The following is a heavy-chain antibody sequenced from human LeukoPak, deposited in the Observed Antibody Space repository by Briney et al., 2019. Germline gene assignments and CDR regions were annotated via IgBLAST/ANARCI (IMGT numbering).Heavy chain of an antibody. CDR1: GASISSITYY. J-gene: IGHJ4*02. V-gene: IGHV4-39*01. Sequence: PSETLSLTCTVSGASISSITYYWGWIRQPPGTGLEWIGSIYYSGSTYYTTSLKSRVTISIDTSNNQFSLKLTSVTAADTAVYYCARYHSTWGLNYWGQGTLVTVSS. CDR2: IYYSGST. CDR3: ARYHSTWGLNY. D-gene: IGHD2-2*01.